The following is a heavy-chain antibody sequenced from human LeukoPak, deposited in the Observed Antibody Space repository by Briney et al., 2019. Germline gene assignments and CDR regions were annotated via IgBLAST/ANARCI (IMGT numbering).Heavy chain of an antibody. V-gene: IGHV4-39*01. D-gene: IGHD1-1*01. CDR1: GGSISTSGYY. CDR3: ARHERASRDINWFDP. Sequence: SETLSLTCTVSGGSISTSGYYWGWIRQSPGKGLEWIGTIYYSGSTYYNPSLKSRVTISLDTSKKQFSLKLRSVTAADTAVYYCARHERASRDINWFDPWGQGTLVTVSS. J-gene: IGHJ5*02. CDR2: IYYSGST.